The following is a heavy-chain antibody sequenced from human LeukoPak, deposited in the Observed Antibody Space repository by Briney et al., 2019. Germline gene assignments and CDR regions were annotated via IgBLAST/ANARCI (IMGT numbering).Heavy chain of an antibody. D-gene: IGHD3-10*01. V-gene: IGHV5-51*01. J-gene: IGHJ6*03. CDR1: GYSFTSYW. CDR3: ARRTRLGSGSYLGRDYYYMDV. CDR2: IYPGDSDT. Sequence: GESLKISCKGSGYSFTSYWIGWVRQMPGKGLEWMGIIYPGDSDTRYSPSFQGQVTISADKSISTAYLQWSSLKASDTAMYYCARRTRLGSGSYLGRDYYYMDVWGKGTTVTISS.